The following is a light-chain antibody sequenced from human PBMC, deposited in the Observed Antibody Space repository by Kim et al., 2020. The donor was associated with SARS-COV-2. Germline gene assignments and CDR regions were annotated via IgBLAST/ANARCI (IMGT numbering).Light chain of an antibody. V-gene: IGKV3-20*01. J-gene: IGKJ4*01. CDR1: QGVAGSY. Sequence: SPGERATLYRRASQGVAGSYLAWYQQKPGQAPNLLIYGATNRAPGIPDRFSGSGSGTDFTLTISRLEPEDFALYFCKQYGTSLLTFGGGTKVDIK. CDR2: GAT. CDR3: KQYGTSLLT.